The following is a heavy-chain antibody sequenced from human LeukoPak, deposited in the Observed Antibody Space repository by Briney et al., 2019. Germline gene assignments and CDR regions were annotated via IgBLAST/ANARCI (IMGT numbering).Heavy chain of an antibody. D-gene: IGHD3-10*01. V-gene: IGHV4-59*04. CDR2: IYYSGST. J-gene: IGHJ5*02. CDR3: ARHYYDSGSYFSP. Sequence: PSETLSLTCTVSGGSISSYYWSWIRQPPGKGLEWIGYIYYSGSTYYNPSLKSRVTISVDTSKSQFSLKLSSVTAADTAVYYCARHYYDSGSYFSPWGQGTLVTVSS. CDR1: GGSISSYY.